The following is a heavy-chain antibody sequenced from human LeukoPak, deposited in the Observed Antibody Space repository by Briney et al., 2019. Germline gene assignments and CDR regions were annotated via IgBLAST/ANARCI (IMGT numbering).Heavy chain of an antibody. D-gene: IGHD1-26*01. CDR1: GFTFSSYW. CDR3: ARDRFPAGSYWLDDAFDI. CDR2: IKQDGSER. J-gene: IGHJ3*02. Sequence: SGGSLRLSCAASGFTFSSYWMSWVRQAPGKGLEWVANIKQDGSERYYVDSVKGRFTISRDNAKNSLYLQMNSLRAEDTAVYYCARDRFPAGSYWLDDAFDIWGQGTMVTVSS. V-gene: IGHV3-7*01.